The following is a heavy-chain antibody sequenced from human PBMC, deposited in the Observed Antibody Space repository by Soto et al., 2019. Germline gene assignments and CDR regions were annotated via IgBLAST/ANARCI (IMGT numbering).Heavy chain of an antibody. CDR2: IYHSGST. Sequence: LQLRESGPGLVKPSETLSLTCTVSGGSISSSSYYWGWIRQPPGKGLEWIGTIYHSGSTYYKPSLKSRVTISVDTSKNQFSLKLNSVTAADTAIYSCAREMGGSIDYWGQGTLVTVSS. D-gene: IGHD1-26*01. V-gene: IGHV4-39*01. J-gene: IGHJ4*02. CDR1: GGSISSSSYY. CDR3: AREMGGSIDY.